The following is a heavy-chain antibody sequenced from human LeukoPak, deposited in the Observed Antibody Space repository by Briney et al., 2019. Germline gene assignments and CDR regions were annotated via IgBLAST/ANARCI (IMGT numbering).Heavy chain of an antibody. V-gene: IGHV1-3*01. CDR3: ATALRRWLRSADYYYGMDV. CDR2: INAGNGNT. Sequence: GASVKVSCKASGYTFTSYAMHWVRQAPGQRLEWMGWINAGNGNTKYSQKFQGRVTITRDTSASTAYMELSSLRSEDTAVYYCATALRRWLRSADYYYGMDVWGQGTTVTVSS. D-gene: IGHD5-12*01. CDR1: GYTFTSYA. J-gene: IGHJ6*02.